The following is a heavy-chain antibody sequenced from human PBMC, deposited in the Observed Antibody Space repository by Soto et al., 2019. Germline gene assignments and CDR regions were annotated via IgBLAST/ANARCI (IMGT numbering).Heavy chain of an antibody. Sequence: QVQLQESGPGLVKPSGTLSLTCAVSGGSISSSNWWSWVRQPPGKGLEWIGEIYHSGSTNYNPSLKSRXXIXVXXSTNQFSLKLSSVTAADTAVYYCARSLVPAATIDYWGQGTLVTVSS. CDR2: IYHSGST. J-gene: IGHJ4*02. V-gene: IGHV4-4*02. D-gene: IGHD2-2*01. CDR1: GGSISSSNW. CDR3: ARSLVPAATIDY.